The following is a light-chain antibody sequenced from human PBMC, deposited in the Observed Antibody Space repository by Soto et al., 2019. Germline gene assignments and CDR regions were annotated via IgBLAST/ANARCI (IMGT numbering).Light chain of an antibody. J-gene: IGLJ1*01. CDR3: SSYAGNTRG. CDR2: EVS. V-gene: IGLV2-8*01. Sequence: QSALTQPPSASGSPGQSVTISCTGTSSDVGGYNYVSWYRQHPGKAPKLMIYEVSKRPSGVPDRFSGSKSGNTASLTVSGLQAEDEADYYCSSYAGNTRGFGTGTKVTVL. CDR1: SSDVGGYNY.